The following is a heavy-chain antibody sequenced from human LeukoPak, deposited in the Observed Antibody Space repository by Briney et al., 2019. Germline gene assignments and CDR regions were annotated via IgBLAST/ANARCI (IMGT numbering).Heavy chain of an antibody. CDR1: GYTFCTYG. Sequence: GASVKVSCKASGYTFCTYGLSWVRQAPGQGLEWMGWISPYSGHANYAQKLQGRVTMTTDTSTSTAYMELRSLRSDDTAMYHCARDPGVYSSGSYAPGWFDPWGQGSLVTVSS. CDR3: ARDPGVYSSGSYAPGWFDP. J-gene: IGHJ5*02. CDR2: ISPYSGHA. V-gene: IGHV1-18*04. D-gene: IGHD6-19*01.